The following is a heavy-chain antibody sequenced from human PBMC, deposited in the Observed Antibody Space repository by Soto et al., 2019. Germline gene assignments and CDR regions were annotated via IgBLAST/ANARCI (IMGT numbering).Heavy chain of an antibody. J-gene: IGHJ5*02. V-gene: IGHV1-3*01. CDR1: GYTFTSYA. CDR3: ARSDYDYVWGSYRYTSPNWFDP. Sequence: QVQLVQSGAEVKKPGASVKVSCKASGYTFTSYAMHWVRQAPGQRLEWMGWINAGNGNTKYSQKFQGRVTITRDTSASTAYMELRSLRSEETAVYYCARSDYDYVWGSYRYTSPNWFDPWGQGTLVTVSS. CDR2: INAGNGNT. D-gene: IGHD3-16*02.